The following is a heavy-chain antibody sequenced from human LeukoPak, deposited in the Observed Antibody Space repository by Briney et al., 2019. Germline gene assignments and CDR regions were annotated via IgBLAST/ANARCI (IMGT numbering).Heavy chain of an antibody. V-gene: IGHV1-8*01. CDR3: ARGFGELLTYYYYGMDV. CDR2: MNPNSGNT. D-gene: IGHD3-10*01. Sequence: GASVKVSCKASGYTFTSYDINWVRQATGQGLEWMGWMNPNSGNTGYAQKFQGRVTMTRNTSISTAYMELSSLRSEDTAVYYCARGFGELLTYYYYGMDVWGQGTTVTVSS. J-gene: IGHJ6*02. CDR1: GYTFTSYD.